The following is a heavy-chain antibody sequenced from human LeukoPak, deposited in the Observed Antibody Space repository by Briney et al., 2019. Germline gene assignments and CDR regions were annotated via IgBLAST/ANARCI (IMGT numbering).Heavy chain of an antibody. D-gene: IGHD2-2*01. CDR1: GFTFTTNA. J-gene: IGHJ5*02. Sequence: PGGSLRLSCVVSGFTFTTNAMSWVRQAPGKGLEWVSGISGSGGNQYYADSVKGRFTISRDNSENTVYLQMNTLRAEDTAVYYCARGVVPAAATWFDPWGQGTLVTVSS. CDR3: ARGVVPAAATWFDP. V-gene: IGHV3-23*01. CDR2: ISGSGGNQ.